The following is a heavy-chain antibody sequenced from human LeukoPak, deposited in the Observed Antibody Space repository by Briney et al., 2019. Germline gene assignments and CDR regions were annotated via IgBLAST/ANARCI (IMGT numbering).Heavy chain of an antibody. Sequence: GGSLRLSCAASGFTFSSYDMHWVRQATGKGLEWVSAIGTAGDTYYSGSVKGRFTISRDNYKNTLYLQMNSLRADDTAVYYCAKDSLPGGDQSYWGQGTLVTVSS. D-gene: IGHD4-17*01. V-gene: IGHV3-13*01. CDR3: AKDSLPGGDQSY. CDR2: IGTAGDT. CDR1: GFTFSSYD. J-gene: IGHJ4*02.